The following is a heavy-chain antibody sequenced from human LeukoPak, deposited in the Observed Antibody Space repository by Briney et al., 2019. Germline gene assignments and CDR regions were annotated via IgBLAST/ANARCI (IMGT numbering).Heavy chain of an antibody. CDR2: ISGSGGST. CDR3: ARSTFGGIIVIGDY. V-gene: IGHV3-23*01. CDR1: EFTFSRYA. D-gene: IGHD3-16*02. J-gene: IGHJ4*02. Sequence: GGSLRLSCEASEFTFSRYAMSWVRQAPGKGLEWVSAISGSGGSTYYADSVQGRFTISRDNSKNTLYLQMNSLRPEDTAVYYCARSTFGGIIVIGDYWGQGTLATVS.